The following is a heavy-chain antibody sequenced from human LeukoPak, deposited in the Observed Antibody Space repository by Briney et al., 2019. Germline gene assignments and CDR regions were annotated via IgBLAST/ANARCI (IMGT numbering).Heavy chain of an antibody. D-gene: IGHD2-2*01. CDR1: GFTFGSYS. Sequence: PGGSLRLSCAASGFTFGSYSMNWVRQAPGKGLEWVSCISSSSGFIYYADSVRGRFTISRDNAKNSLFLQMNSLRAEDTAVYYCSRTDCSITNCPVAMDVWGQGTTVTVSS. CDR3: SRTDCSITNCPVAMDV. V-gene: IGHV3-21*01. CDR2: ISSSSGFI. J-gene: IGHJ6*02.